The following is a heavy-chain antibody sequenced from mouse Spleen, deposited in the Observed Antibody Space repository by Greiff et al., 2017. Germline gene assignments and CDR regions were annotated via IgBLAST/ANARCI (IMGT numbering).Heavy chain of an antibody. V-gene: IGHV2-2*02. Sequence: VQLQESGPGLVQPSQSLSITCTVSGFSLTSYGVHWVRQSPGKGLEWLGVIWSGGSTDYNAAFISRLSISKDNSKSQVFFKMNSLQANDTAIYYCARKFDYDGTPYYAMDYWGQGTSVTVSS. D-gene: IGHD2-4*01. CDR1: GFSLTSYG. CDR2: IWSGGST. J-gene: IGHJ4*01. CDR3: ARKFDYDGTPYYAMDY.